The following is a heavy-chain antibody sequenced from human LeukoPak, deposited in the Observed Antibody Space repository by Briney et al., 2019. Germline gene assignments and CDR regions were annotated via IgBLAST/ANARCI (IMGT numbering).Heavy chain of an antibody. CDR1: GGSISSYY. CDR3: AREGTSGGLNWLDP. CDR2: IYTSGST. Sequence: SETLSLTCTVSGGSISSYYWSWIRQPAGKGLEWIGRIYTSGSTNYNPSLKSRVTMSVDTSKNQFSLRLSSVNAADTAVYFCAREGTSGGLNWLDPWGEGTLVTVSS. J-gene: IGHJ5*02. D-gene: IGHD3-10*01. V-gene: IGHV4-4*07.